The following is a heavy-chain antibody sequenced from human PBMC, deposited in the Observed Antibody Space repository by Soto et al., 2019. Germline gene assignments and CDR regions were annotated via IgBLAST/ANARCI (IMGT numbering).Heavy chain of an antibody. D-gene: IGHD3-22*01. J-gene: IGHJ6*02. V-gene: IGHV4-61*01. CDR1: GGSVSSGSYY. CDR2: IYYSGST. CDR3: ASEYYYENSGYSPPYGRGV. Sequence: QVQLQESGPGLVKPSETLSLTCTVSGGSVSSGSYYGSWIRQPPGMGLAWIGYIYYSGSTNYNPSLKSRGTISVDTSKNQFSLKLSSVTAADTALYYCASEYYYENSGYSPPYGRGVWCQGTTVTVSS.